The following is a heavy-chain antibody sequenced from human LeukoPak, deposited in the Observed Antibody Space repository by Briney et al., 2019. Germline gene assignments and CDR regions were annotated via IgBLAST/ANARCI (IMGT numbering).Heavy chain of an antibody. Sequence: GRSLRLSCAASGFTFSSCAMHWVRQAPGKGLEWVAVISYDGSNKYYADSVKGRFTISRDNSKNTLYLQMNSLRAEDTAVYYCARGAAYYDFWSGYLSPYYYYYGMDVWGQGTTVTVSS. V-gene: IGHV3-30-3*01. CDR1: GFTFSSCA. D-gene: IGHD3-3*01. CDR2: ISYDGSNK. J-gene: IGHJ6*02. CDR3: ARGAAYYDFWSGYLSPYYYYYGMDV.